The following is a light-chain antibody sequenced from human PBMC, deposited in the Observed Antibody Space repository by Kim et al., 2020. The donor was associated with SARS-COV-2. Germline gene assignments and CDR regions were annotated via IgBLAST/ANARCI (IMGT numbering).Light chain of an antibody. CDR3: TSYTNRNTYV. V-gene: IGLV2-14*03. CDR1: SSDIGTYNF. CDR2: DVN. J-gene: IGLJ1*01. Sequence: QSALTQPASVSGSPGQSITISCTGTSSDIGTYNFVSWYQQHPGKAPKLMIYDVNKRPSGVSDRFSASKSGSTASLTISGLQAEDEADYYCTSYTNRNTYVFGTGTKVTVL.